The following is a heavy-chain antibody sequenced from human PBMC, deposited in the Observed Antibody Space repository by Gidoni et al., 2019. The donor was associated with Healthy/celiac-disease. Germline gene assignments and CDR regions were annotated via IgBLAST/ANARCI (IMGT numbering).Heavy chain of an antibody. CDR1: GGSVSSGGYY. V-gene: IGHV4-61*08. J-gene: IGHJ4*02. D-gene: IGHD3-22*01. CDR3: ARQLVVITADYFDY. Sequence: QVQLQESGPGLVKPSETLSLTRPVSGGSVSSGGYYWSWIRQPPGKGLEWNGYIYCSGSTNYNPSLKSRVTISVDTAKNQFSLKLSSVTAADTAVYYCARQLVVITADYFDYWGQGTLVTVSS. CDR2: IYCSGST.